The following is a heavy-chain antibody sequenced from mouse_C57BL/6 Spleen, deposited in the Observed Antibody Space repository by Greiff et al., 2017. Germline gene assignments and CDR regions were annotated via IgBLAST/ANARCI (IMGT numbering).Heavy chain of an antibody. V-gene: IGHV1-61*01. CDR1: GYTFTSYW. CDR2: IYPSDSET. CDR3: ASLYGSSYGFAY. D-gene: IGHD1-1*01. Sequence: QVQLQQPGAELVRPGSSVKLSCKASGYTFTSYWMDWVKQRPGQGLEWIGNIYPSDSETHYNQKFKDKATLTVDKSSSTAYMQLSSLTSEDSAVYDCASLYGSSYGFAYWGQGTLVTVSA. J-gene: IGHJ3*01.